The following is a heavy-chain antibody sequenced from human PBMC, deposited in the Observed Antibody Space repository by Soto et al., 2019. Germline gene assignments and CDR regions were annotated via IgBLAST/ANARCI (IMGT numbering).Heavy chain of an antibody. V-gene: IGHV4-30-2*01. CDR1: GGSISSGGYS. Sequence: SETLSLTCAVSGGSISSGGYSWSWIRQPPGKGLEWIGYIYHSGSTYYNPSLKSRVTILVDRSKNQFSLKLSSVTAADTAVYYCARGEVVALGYWGQGTLVTSPQ. D-gene: IGHD2-15*01. CDR3: ARGEVVALGY. J-gene: IGHJ4*02. CDR2: IYHSGST.